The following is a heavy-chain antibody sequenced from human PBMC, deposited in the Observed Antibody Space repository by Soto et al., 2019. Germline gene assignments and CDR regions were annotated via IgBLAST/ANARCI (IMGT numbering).Heavy chain of an antibody. CDR3: AKEGNGDYDYIWGSYRYSTPFDY. V-gene: IGHV3-23*01. CDR2: ISGSGGST. Sequence: GGSLRLSCAVPGGIFHGYGMHWVRQAPGKGLEWVSAISGSGGSTYYADSVKGRFTISRDNSKNTLYLQMNSLRAEDTAVYYCAKEGNGDYDYIWGSYRYSTPFDYWGQGTLVTVSS. J-gene: IGHJ4*02. CDR1: GGIFHGYG. D-gene: IGHD3-16*02.